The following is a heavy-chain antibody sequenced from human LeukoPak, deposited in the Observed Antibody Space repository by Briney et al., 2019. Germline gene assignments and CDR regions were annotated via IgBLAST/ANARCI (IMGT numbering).Heavy chain of an antibody. J-gene: IGHJ3*01. CDR2: ISSNGGST. CDR3: ARDGEIASAFDL. Sequence: GGSLRLSCAAPGFTFSNYAMHWVRQAPGKGLEYVSAISSNGGSTYYANSVKGRFTISRDNSKNTLYLQMGSLRAEDMAVYYCARDGEIASAFDLWGQGTMVTVTS. CDR1: GFTFSNYA. D-gene: IGHD2-21*01. V-gene: IGHV3-64*01.